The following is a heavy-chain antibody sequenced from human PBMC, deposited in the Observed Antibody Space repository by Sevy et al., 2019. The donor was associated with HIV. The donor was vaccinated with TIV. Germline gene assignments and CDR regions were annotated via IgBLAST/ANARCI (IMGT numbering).Heavy chain of an antibody. D-gene: IGHD2-8*01. CDR2: LSFGGGKI. Sequence: GGSLRLSCAASGFDFSIYSMSWVRQAPGKGLEWVSTLSFGGGKINYADSVKGRFTISRDNSKSSVYLQMNNMRVEDTAVYYCAREGWTNPHDYWGQGTLVTVSS. CDR1: GFDFSIYS. J-gene: IGHJ4*02. CDR3: AREGWTNPHDY. V-gene: IGHV3-23*01.